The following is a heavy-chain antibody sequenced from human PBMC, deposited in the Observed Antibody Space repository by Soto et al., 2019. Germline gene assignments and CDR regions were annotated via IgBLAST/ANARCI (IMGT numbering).Heavy chain of an antibody. CDR3: TLMNTVTTMGF. D-gene: IGHD4-17*01. V-gene: IGHV3-15*01. CDR2: IKGQGDRGAT. Sequence: GGSLRLSCVACGFTFRDAWMPWARQAPGKGLARVGRIKGQGDRGATDYAAPVKGRFTISRDDSRNTGYLEMNSLKTEDKALYFCTLMNTVTTMGFWGQGTQVTVSS. CDR1: GFTFRDAW. J-gene: IGHJ4*02.